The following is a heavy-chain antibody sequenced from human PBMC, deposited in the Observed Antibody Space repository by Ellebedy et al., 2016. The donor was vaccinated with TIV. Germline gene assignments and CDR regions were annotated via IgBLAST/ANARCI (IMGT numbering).Heavy chain of an antibody. CDR2: ISPNGGST. Sequence: GESLKISCAASGFTFTSYAMSWVRQAPGKGLEWVSTISPNGGSTNYADSVKGRFTISRDISKNTLYLQMNSLRAEDTAVYYCAREHMTSTGSPLDYWGQGTLVTVSS. CDR3: AREHMTSTGSPLDY. V-gene: IGHV3-23*01. CDR1: GFTFTSYA. D-gene: IGHD1-1*01. J-gene: IGHJ4*02.